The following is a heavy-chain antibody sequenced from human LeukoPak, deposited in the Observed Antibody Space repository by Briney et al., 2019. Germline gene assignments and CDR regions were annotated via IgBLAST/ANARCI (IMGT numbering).Heavy chain of an antibody. D-gene: IGHD4-17*01. CDR1: GFTFSSYE. J-gene: IGHJ3*02. CDR2: ISSSGSTI. CDR3: ASRPLDYGDDDAFDI. V-gene: IGHV3-48*03. Sequence: GGSLRLSCAASGFTFSSYEMNWVRQAPGKGLEWVSYISSSGSTIYYADSVKGRFTISRDNAKNSLYLQMNSLRAEDTAVYYCASRPLDYGDDDAFDIWGQGTMVTVSS.